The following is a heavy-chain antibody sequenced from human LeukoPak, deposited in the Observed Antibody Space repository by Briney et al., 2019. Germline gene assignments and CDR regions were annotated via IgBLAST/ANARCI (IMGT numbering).Heavy chain of an antibody. CDR2: ISYDAVNK. D-gene: IGHD3-3*01. CDR3: AKSHNWSYFDY. J-gene: IGHJ4*02. Sequence: GGSLRLSCAASGFTFNNYVMHWVRQGPGKGLQWVSFISYDAVNKYYSDSVQGRFTISRDNSKNTLYLQMNSLRAEDTAVYYCAKSHNWSYFDYWGQGTLVTVSS. V-gene: IGHV3-30*18. CDR1: GFTFNNYV.